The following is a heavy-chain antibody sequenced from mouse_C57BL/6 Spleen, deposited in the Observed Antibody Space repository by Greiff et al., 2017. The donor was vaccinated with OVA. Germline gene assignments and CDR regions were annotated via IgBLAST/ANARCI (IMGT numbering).Heavy chain of an antibody. CDR1: GFNIKDYY. V-gene: IGHV14-2*01. Sequence: EVKLMESGAELVKPGASVKLSCTASGFNIKDYYMHWVKQRTEQGLEWIGRIDPEDGETKYAPKFQGRATITADTSSNTAYLQLSSLTSEDTAVYYCARSEEWVVGEGFAYWGQGTLVTVSA. CDR2: IDPEDGET. CDR3: ARSEEWVVGEGFAY. D-gene: IGHD1-1*01. J-gene: IGHJ3*01.